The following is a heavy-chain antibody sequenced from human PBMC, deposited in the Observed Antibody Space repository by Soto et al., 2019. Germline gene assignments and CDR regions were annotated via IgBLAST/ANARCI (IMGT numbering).Heavy chain of an antibody. Sequence: SDTLSLTCTSPGCSISIFFWSWIRQPLGKGLEWIGYIYYSGSTNYNPSLKSRVTISVDTSKNQFSLKLSSVTAADTAVYYCARSTRDPDYYDSSGYYPLLMHWGQG. CDR2: IYYSGST. J-gene: IGHJ1*01. CDR3: ARSTRDPDYYDSSGYYPLLMH. V-gene: IGHV4-59*07. CDR1: GCSISIFF. D-gene: IGHD3-22*01.